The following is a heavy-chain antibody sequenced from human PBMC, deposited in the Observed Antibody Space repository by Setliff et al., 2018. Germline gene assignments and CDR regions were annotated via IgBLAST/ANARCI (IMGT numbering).Heavy chain of an antibody. CDR2: ISSSSSYI. CDR1: GFTFSSYS. Sequence: PGGSLRLSCAASGFTFSSYSMNWVRQAPGKGLEWVSSISSSSSYIYYADSVKGRFTISRDNAKNSLYLQLNSLRDEDTAIYYCAGGYPSNFDYWGQGTLVTVSS. D-gene: IGHD3-22*01. J-gene: IGHJ4*02. CDR3: AGGYPSNFDY. V-gene: IGHV3-21*04.